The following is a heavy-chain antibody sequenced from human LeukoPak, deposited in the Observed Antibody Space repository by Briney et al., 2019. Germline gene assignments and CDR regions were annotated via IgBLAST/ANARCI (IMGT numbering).Heavy chain of an antibody. CDR1: GFTVSNCG. J-gene: IGHJ4*02. V-gene: IGHV3-30*02. Sequence: GGSLRLSCAASGFTVSNCGMHWVRQAPGKGLEWVAFIRHDESNKYYADSVKGRFTISRDNSKNMLYLQMNSLRAEDTAVYYCAKIRYDSSGYPYYFDYWGQGTLVTVSS. CDR2: IRHDESNK. CDR3: AKIRYDSSGYPYYFDY. D-gene: IGHD3-22*01.